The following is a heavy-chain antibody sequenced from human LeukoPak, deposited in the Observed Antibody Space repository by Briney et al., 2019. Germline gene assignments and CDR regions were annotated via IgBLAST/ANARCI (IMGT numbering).Heavy chain of an antibody. V-gene: IGHV4-39*01. CDR2: IYYRGST. J-gene: IGHJ5*02. D-gene: IGHD1-14*01. Sequence: SETLSLTCTISGAPISSSTYFWGWLRQPPGKGLEWIGSIYYRGSTSYNPSLTSRVTISVDTSKNQFYLHLRSVTAADTAVYYSARRTTSLWFDPWGQGTLVSVSS. CDR1: GAPISSSTYF. CDR3: ARRTTSLWFDP.